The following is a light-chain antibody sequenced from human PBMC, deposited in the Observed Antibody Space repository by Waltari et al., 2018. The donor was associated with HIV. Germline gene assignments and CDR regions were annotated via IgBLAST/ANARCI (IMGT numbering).Light chain of an antibody. CDR2: GAS. Sequence: VLTQPPGTLSLSPGERATLSCRASQSVRSSYLAWYQQKPGQAPRLLIYGASSRATGIPDRCTGSGYGTDFTLTISRLEPEDFAVYDCQQYGSSPPGTFGQGTKVEIK. CDR3: QQYGSSPPGT. V-gene: IGKV3-20*01. CDR1: QSVRSSY. J-gene: IGKJ1*01.